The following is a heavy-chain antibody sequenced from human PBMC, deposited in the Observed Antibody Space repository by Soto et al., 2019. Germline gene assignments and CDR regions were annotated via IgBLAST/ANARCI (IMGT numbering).Heavy chain of an antibody. D-gene: IGHD1-1*01. CDR1: GFTFSSYA. CDR3: ANRARHWNDGDNWFDP. J-gene: IGHJ5*02. CDR2: ISGSGGST. V-gene: IGHV3-23*01. Sequence: GGSLRLSCAASGFTFSSYAMSWVRQAPGKGLEWVSAISGSGGSTYYADSVKGRFTISRDNSKNTLYLQMNSLRAEDTAVYYCANRARHWNDGDNWFDPWGQGTLVTVSS.